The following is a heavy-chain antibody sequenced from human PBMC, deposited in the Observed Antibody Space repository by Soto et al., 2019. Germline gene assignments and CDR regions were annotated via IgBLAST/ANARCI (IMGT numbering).Heavy chain of an antibody. CDR2: IFNSGST. CDR1: GGSISSSNW. J-gene: IGHJ6*02. D-gene: IGHD2-21*01. V-gene: IGHV4-4*02. CDR3: AASCVGCGGFNYYGMDV. Sequence: PSETLSLTCDVSGGSISSSNWWSWVRQPPGKGLEWIGEIFNSGSTNYNPSLKSRVTISADKSKNHFSLKLSSVTAADTALYYCAASCVGCGGFNYYGMDVWGQGTTVTV.